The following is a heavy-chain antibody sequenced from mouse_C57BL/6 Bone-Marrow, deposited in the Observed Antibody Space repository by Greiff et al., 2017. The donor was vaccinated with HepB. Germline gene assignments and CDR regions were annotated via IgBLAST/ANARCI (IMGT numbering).Heavy chain of an antibody. V-gene: IGHV2-2*01. CDR1: GFSLTSYG. J-gene: IGHJ1*03. D-gene: IGHD3-1*01. CDR2: IWSGGST. CDR3: ARNYGLDWYFDV. Sequence: QVQLKQSGPGLVQPSQSLSITCTVSGFSLTSYGVHWVRQSPGKGLEWLGVIWSGGSTDYNAAFISRLSISKDNSKSQVFFKMNSLQADDTAIYYCARNYGLDWYFDVWGTGTTVTVSS.